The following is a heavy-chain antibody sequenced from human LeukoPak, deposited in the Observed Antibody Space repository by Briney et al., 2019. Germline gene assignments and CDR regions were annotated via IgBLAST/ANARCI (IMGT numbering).Heavy chain of an antibody. V-gene: IGHV1-18*01. Sequence: ASVKVSCKASGYTFTSYGISWVRQAPGQGLEWMGWTYNGNTKYAQKLQGRVTMTTDTSTNTAYMALRSLRSDDTAVYYCARERNMGGQQLADYWGRGTLVTVSS. CDR2: TYNGNT. CDR1: GYTFTSYG. D-gene: IGHD6-13*01. J-gene: IGHJ4*02. CDR3: ARERNMGGQQLADY.